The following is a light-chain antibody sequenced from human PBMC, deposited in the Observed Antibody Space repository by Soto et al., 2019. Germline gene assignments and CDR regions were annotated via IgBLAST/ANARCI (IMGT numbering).Light chain of an antibody. CDR2: DAS. V-gene: IGKV3-11*01. CDR3: QQYNSYSYT. CDR1: QSVSSY. Sequence: EIVLTQSPATLSLSPGEGATLSCRASQSVSSYLAWYQRKAGQAPRLLIYDASKRATGIPPRFSGRGSGTDFTLTISSLEPEDFATYYCQQYNSYSYTFGQGTKLEIK. J-gene: IGKJ2*01.